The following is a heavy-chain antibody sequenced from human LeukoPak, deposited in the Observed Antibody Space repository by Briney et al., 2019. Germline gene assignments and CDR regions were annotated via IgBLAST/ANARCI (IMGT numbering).Heavy chain of an antibody. CDR1: GGSFSYYY. CDR3: AIRKYYDILTGYRKIPTSGFDP. Sequence: SETLSLTCAVYGGSFSYYYWSWIRQPPGETLEWIGEINHRGSTNYNPSLKSRDTISVETSKTQFSLKLSSMTAADTAGYYCAIRKYYDILTGYRKIPTSGFDPWDQGTLVTVSS. V-gene: IGHV4-34*01. D-gene: IGHD3-9*01. J-gene: IGHJ5*02. CDR2: INHRGST.